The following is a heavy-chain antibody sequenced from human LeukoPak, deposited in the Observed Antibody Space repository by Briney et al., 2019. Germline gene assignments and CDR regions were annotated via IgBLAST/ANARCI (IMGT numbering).Heavy chain of an antibody. Sequence: PSETLSLTCAVYGGSFSGYYWSWIRQPPGKGLEWIGEINHSGSTNYNPSLKSRVTISVDTSKNQFSLKLSSVTAADTAVYYCARDVPGRDYYDSSGPGWGQGTLVTVSS. CDR3: ARDVPGRDYYDSSGPG. D-gene: IGHD3-22*01. CDR2: INHSGST. J-gene: IGHJ4*02. V-gene: IGHV4-34*01. CDR1: GGSFSGYY.